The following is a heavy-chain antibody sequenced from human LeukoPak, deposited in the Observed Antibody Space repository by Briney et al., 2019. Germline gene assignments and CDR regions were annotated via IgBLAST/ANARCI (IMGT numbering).Heavy chain of an antibody. CDR2: IYPGDSDT. CDR3: ARRNFFASGSNSLDY. D-gene: IGHD3-10*01. J-gene: IGHJ4*02. CDR1: GYSFTSYW. V-gene: IGHV5-51*01. Sequence: GESLKISCKGSGYSFTSYWIAWVRQMPGKGLEWMGIIYPGDSDTRYSPSFQGQVTISADKSISTAYLQWRSLKASDTAMYYCARRNFFASGSNSLDYWGQGTLVTVSS.